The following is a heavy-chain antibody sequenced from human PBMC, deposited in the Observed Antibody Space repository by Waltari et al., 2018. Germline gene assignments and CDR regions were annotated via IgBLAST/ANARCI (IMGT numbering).Heavy chain of an antibody. J-gene: IGHJ3*01. CDR1: GGSISSSSYY. Sequence: QLQLQESGPGLVKPSEALSLTCTVSGGSISSSSYYWGWIRQPPGKGLEWFGSIYYSGSTYSHPSLKSRVTIAVDTSTTQFSLKRSSVTAADTAVYYCARSIAAAVDAFDLWGQGTMVTVSS. CDR3: ARSIAAAVDAFDL. D-gene: IGHD6-13*01. V-gene: IGHV4-39*01. CDR2: IYYSGST.